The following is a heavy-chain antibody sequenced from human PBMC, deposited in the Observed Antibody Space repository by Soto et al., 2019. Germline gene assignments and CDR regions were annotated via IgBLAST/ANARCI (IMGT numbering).Heavy chain of an antibody. CDR1: GGSFSGYY. D-gene: IGHD2-15*01. J-gene: IGHJ4*02. V-gene: IGHV4-34*01. Sequence: QVQLQQWGAGLLKPSETLSLTCAVYGGSFSGYYWSWIRQPPGKGLAWIGEINHSGSTNYNPSLKSRVTISVYTAKNQFSLMLSSVTAADTAVYYCARGAGYCSGGSCYSAYWGQGTLVTVSS. CDR3: ARGAGYCSGGSCYSAY. CDR2: INHSGST.